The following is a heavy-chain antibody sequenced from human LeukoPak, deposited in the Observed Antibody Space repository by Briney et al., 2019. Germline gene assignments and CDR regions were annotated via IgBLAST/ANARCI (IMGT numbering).Heavy chain of an antibody. Sequence: PSETLSLTCTVSGGSISSGGYYWSWIRQPPGKGLEWIGYIYHSGSTYYNPSLKSRVTISVDRSKNQFSLKLSSVTAADTAVYYCARDGVPAATHYYYGMDVWGQGTTVTVSS. CDR3: ARDGVPAATHYYYGMDV. J-gene: IGHJ6*02. V-gene: IGHV4-30-2*01. CDR2: IYHSGST. CDR1: GGSISSGGYY. D-gene: IGHD2-2*01.